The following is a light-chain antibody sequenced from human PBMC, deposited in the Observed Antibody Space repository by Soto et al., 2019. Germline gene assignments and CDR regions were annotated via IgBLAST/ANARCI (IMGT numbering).Light chain of an antibody. V-gene: IGKV3-20*01. J-gene: IGKJ4*01. CDR3: QQYGVSPLT. Sequence: EIVLTQSPGTLSLSPGERATLSCTASQSISSDYLAWYQQKPGQAPRLLIYAASIRAAGIPDTFGGSGSGTDFTLTISRLEPEHFAVYYCQQYGVSPLTFGGGTKVEIK. CDR2: AAS. CDR1: QSISSDY.